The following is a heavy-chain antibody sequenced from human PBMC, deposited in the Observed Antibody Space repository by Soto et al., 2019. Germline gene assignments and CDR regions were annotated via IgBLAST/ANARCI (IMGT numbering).Heavy chain of an antibody. D-gene: IGHD5-18*01. J-gene: IGHJ3*02. CDR1: GGSISSYY. V-gene: IGHV4-59*01. Sequence: ETLSLTCTVSGGSISSYYWSWIRQPPGKGLEWIGYIYYSGSTNYNPSLKSRVTISVDTSKNQFSLKLGSVTAADTAVYYCARDPREQRGYSYGLNAFDIWGQGTMVTVSS. CDR2: IYYSGST. CDR3: ARDPREQRGYSYGLNAFDI.